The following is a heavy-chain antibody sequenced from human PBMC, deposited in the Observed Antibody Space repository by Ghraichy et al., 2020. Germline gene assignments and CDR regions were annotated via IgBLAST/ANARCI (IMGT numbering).Heavy chain of an antibody. J-gene: IGHJ2*01. V-gene: IGHV4-39*01. CDR2: INHSGST. Sequence: SETLSLTCTVSGGSISSSNYYWGWIRQPPGKGLEWIGSINHSGSTYYNPSVESRLSISVDKSKNQFSLKLRSVTAADTAVYYCAGSLAVVRYFDLCDRATLVTVSS. CDR3: AGSLAVVRYFDL. D-gene: IGHD2-21*01. CDR1: GGSISSSNYY.